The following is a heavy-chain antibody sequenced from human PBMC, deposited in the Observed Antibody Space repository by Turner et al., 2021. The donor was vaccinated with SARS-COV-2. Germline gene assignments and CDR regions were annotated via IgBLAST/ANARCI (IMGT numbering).Heavy chain of an antibody. Sequence: VQLQEAGPGLVKPSGTLSPPRTVSGGSISDYYWNWIRQPPGKGLEWIGYIYYSGSTNYNPSLKSRVTISVDTSKNQFSLKLSSVTAADTAVYYCARGLYFDWLPDYWGQGTLVTVSS. CDR1: GGSISDYY. D-gene: IGHD3-9*01. CDR3: ARGLYFDWLPDY. CDR2: IYYSGST. V-gene: IGHV4-59*01. J-gene: IGHJ4*02.